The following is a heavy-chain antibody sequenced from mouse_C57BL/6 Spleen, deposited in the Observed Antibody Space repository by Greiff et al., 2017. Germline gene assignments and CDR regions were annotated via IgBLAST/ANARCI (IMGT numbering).Heavy chain of an antibody. Sequence: EVMLVESGGGLVQPGGSLKLSCAASGFTFSDYGMHWVRQAPEKGLEWVAYISSGSSTIYYADTVKGRFTIYRDNAKNTLFLQMTSLMSADTAMYYCAPGTWFAYWGQGTLVTVSA. CDR3: APGTWFAY. D-gene: IGHD4-1*01. CDR2: ISSGSSTI. CDR1: GFTFSDYG. J-gene: IGHJ3*01. V-gene: IGHV5-17*01.